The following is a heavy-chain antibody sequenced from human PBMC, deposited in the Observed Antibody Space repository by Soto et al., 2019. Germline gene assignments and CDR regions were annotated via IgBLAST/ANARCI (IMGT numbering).Heavy chain of an antibody. V-gene: IGHV4-31*03. CDR1: GGSISSGGYY. D-gene: IGHD2-15*01. CDR2: IYYSGGT. CDR3: ARDPLTIGGGGFDY. Sequence: QVQLQESGPGLVKPSQTLSLTCTVSGGSISSGGYYWTWIRQHPGKGLEWIGYIYYSGGTDYNPSLKSRLNISLDTSKNQLSLKLNSVTAADTAVYYCARDPLTIGGGGFDYWGQGTLVSVSS. J-gene: IGHJ4*02.